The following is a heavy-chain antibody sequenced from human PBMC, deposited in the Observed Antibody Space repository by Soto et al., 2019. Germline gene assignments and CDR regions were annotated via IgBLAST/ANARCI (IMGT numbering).Heavy chain of an antibody. CDR2: IYYSGST. J-gene: IGHJ3*02. V-gene: IGHV4-59*01. D-gene: IGHD6-19*01. CDR3: ARRTFCSGWPDACDI. Sequence: ASDTLSLTCTVSGDSISSYYWSWIRQPPGKGLEWIGYIYYSGSTNYNPSLKSRVTISVDTSKNQFSLKLSSVTAADTAVYYCARRTFCSGWPDACDIWSQGTRVT. CDR1: GDSISSYY.